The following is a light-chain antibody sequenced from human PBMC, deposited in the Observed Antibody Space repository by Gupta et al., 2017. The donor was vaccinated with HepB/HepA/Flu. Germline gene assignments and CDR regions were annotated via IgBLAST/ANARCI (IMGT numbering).Light chain of an antibody. CDR3: QHYGTSSDT. V-gene: IGKV3-20*01. J-gene: IGKJ2*01. Sequence: EFVLTLSTGTLSLSPGERATLSCRASQTINSDYFAWYQQKPGQAPKLLIYCASHRATGIPDRGSGSGSGTDFTLNIGRLEPEDFAVYYCQHYGTSSDTFGQGTKLEIK. CDR1: QTINSDY. CDR2: CAS.